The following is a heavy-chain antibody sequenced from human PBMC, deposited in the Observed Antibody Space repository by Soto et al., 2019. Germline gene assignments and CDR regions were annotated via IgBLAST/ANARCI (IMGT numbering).Heavy chain of an antibody. CDR3: ARNSGSYYGAFDI. Sequence: GALVKVSCKASGYTFTGYYMHWVRQAPGQGLEWMGWINPNSGGTNYAQKFQGWVTMTRDTSISTAYMELSRLRSDDTAVYYCARNSGSYYGAFDIWGQGTMVTVS. J-gene: IGHJ3*02. CDR2: INPNSGGT. V-gene: IGHV1-2*04. D-gene: IGHD1-26*01. CDR1: GYTFTGYY.